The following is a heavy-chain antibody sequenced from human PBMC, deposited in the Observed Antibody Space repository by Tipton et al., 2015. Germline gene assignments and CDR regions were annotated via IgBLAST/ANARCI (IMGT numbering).Heavy chain of an antibody. V-gene: IGHV4-59*13. J-gene: IGHJ5*02. CDR1: GGSISNNY. Sequence: TLSLTCTVSGGSISNNYWGWIRQPPGKGLEYIGYIFYSGDTNYNPSLKSRVSMSVDTSKNQISLTLTSVTAADTAVYYCAREQDSDGSEYDSSGLCGFDPWGQGTLVTVSS. CDR2: IFYSGDT. D-gene: IGHD3-22*01. CDR3: AREQDSDGSEYDSSGLCGFDP.